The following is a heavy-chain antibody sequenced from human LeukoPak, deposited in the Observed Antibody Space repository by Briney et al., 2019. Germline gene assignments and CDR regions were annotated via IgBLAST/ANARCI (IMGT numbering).Heavy chain of an antibody. D-gene: IGHD2-21*02. CDR3: ARDWGGVTHDY. CDR1: GFTFSSYE. V-gene: IGHV3-48*03. J-gene: IGHJ4*02. CDR2: ISNSGSTI. Sequence: QPGGSLRLSCAASGFTFSSYEMNWVRQAPGKGLEWVSYISNSGSTIYHADSVKGRFTISRDNAKNSLYLQMNSLRAEDTAVYYCARDWGGVTHDYWGQGTLVTVSS.